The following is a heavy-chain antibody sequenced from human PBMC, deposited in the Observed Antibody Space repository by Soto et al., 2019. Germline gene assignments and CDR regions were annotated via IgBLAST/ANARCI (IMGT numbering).Heavy chain of an antibody. CDR2: ITSASDYI. V-gene: IGHV3-21*01. CDR3: ARVGTGSSTPLDI. Sequence: PGGSLRLSCVASGFMFTRFTMNWVRQAPGKGLEWVSSITSASDYIFYADSVKGRFTISRDNAKNSLYLQMNSLRAEDTAVYYCARVGTGSSTPLDIWGQGTMVT. CDR1: GFMFTRFT. J-gene: IGHJ3*02. D-gene: IGHD3-9*01.